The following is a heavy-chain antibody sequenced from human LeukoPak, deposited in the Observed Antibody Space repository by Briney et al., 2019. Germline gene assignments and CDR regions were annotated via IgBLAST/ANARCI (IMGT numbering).Heavy chain of an antibody. CDR1: GFTFSSYW. CDR2: INHDGSST. D-gene: IGHD4-17*01. V-gene: IGHV3-74*01. Sequence: PGGSLRLSCAGSGFTFSSYWMHWVRQAPGKGLVWVSRINHDGSSTSYADSVKGRFTIARDNAKNSLHMQMNSLGAEDTAVYYCARDNGDWGQGTLVTVSS. CDR3: ARDNGD. J-gene: IGHJ4*02.